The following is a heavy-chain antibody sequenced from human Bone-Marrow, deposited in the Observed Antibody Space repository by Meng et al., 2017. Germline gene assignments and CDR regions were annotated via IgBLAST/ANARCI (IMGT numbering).Heavy chain of an antibody. V-gene: IGHV1-8*01. CDR3: VRYGSGSQIDY. Sequence: GKLVQSGDEVKKPGTSWKVSCKASGYSFTNYDINWVRQATGQGLEWMGWMNPNSGNTGYAQKFQGRVTMTRNTSISTAYMELSSLRSEDTAVYYCVRYGSGSQIDYWGQGTLVTVSS. D-gene: IGHD3-10*01. CDR2: MNPNSGNT. J-gene: IGHJ4*02. CDR1: GYSFTNYD.